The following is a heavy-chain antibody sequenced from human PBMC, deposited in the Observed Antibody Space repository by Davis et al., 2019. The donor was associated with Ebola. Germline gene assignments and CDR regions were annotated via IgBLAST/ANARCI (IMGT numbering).Heavy chain of an antibody. Sequence: ASVKVSCKASGYTFTSYDINWVRQATGQGLEWMGWMNPNSGNTGYAQKFQGRVTMTRNTSISTAYMELSSLRSEDTAVYYCARETSDSSGYYISGYYFDYWGQGTLVTVSS. D-gene: IGHD3-22*01. CDR3: ARETSDSSGYYISGYYFDY. J-gene: IGHJ4*02. CDR2: MNPNSGNT. V-gene: IGHV1-8*01. CDR1: GYTFTSYD.